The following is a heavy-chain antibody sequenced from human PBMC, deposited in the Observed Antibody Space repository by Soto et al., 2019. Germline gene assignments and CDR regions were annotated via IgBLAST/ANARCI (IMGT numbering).Heavy chain of an antibody. CDR1: GYSFTGYS. Sequence: VASVKVSCKASGYSFTGYSMHWVRQAPGQGLEWMGWINPKNGATNYARKFQGWVTMIRDTSISTAYMELRSLRSDDTAVYYCARDCYGSSWYDGYWFDPWGQGTLVTVSS. D-gene: IGHD6-13*01. V-gene: IGHV1-2*04. CDR2: INPKNGAT. CDR3: ARDCYGSSWYDGYWFDP. J-gene: IGHJ5*02.